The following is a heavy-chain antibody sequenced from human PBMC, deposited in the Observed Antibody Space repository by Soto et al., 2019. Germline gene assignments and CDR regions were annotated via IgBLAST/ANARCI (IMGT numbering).Heavy chain of an antibody. V-gene: IGHV4-59*01. CDR3: ARVPLTVTTIYYYVYMDV. CDR1: GGSISSYY. Sequence: SETLSLTCTVSGGSISSYYWSWIRQPPGKGLEWIGYIYYSGSTNYNPSLKSRVTISVDTSKNQFSLKLSSVTAADTAVYYCARVPLTVTTIYYYVYMDVWGKGTTVT. J-gene: IGHJ6*03. D-gene: IGHD4-17*01. CDR2: IYYSGST.